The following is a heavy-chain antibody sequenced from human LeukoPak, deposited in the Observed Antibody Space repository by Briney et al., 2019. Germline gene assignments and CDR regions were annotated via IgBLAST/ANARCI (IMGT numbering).Heavy chain of an antibody. CDR1: GGSISPYS. CDR3: ASGPANWGFDYYYYGMDV. J-gene: IGHJ6*02. V-gene: IGHV4-59*01. D-gene: IGHD7-27*01. CDR2: IYYSGST. Sequence: SETLSLTCAVSGGSISPYSWSWIRQPPGKGLEWIGYIYYSGSTNYNPSLKSRVTISVDTSKNQFSLKLSSVTAADTAVYYCASGPANWGFDYYYYGMDVWGQGTTVTVSS.